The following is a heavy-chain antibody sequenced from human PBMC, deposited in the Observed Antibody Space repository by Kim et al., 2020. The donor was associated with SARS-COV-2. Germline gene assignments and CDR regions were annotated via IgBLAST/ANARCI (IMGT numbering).Heavy chain of an antibody. CDR1: GFTFSSYG. Sequence: GGSLRLSCAASGFTFSSYGMHWVRQAPGKGLEWVAVIWYDGSNKYYADSVKGRFTISRDNSKNTLYLQMNSLRAEDTAVYYCARSEMATFGAGYYYGMDVWGQGTTVTVSS. V-gene: IGHV3-33*01. CDR2: IWYDGSNK. D-gene: IGHD3-16*01. CDR3: ARSEMATFGAGYYYGMDV. J-gene: IGHJ6*02.